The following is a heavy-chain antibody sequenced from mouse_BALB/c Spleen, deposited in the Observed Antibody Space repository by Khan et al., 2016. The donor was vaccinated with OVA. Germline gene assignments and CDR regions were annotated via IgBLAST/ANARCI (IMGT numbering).Heavy chain of an antibody. CDR1: GYSITSGYS. Sequence: EVQLQESGPDLVKPSQSLSLTCTVTGYSITSGYSWHWIRQFPGNKLEWMGYIYYSGSTNHNPSLKSRISITREPSKNQIFLQLNSVTTEDTATYYCARSGTTVVAYWYFDVWGAGTTVTVSS. V-gene: IGHV3-1*02. CDR3: ARSGTTVVAYWYFDV. J-gene: IGHJ1*01. D-gene: IGHD1-1*01. CDR2: IYYSGST.